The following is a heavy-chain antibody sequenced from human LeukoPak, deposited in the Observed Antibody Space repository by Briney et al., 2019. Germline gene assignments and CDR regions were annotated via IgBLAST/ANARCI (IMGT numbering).Heavy chain of an antibody. Sequence: PSETLSLTCAVSGGSISSYYWSWIRQPPGKGLEWIGYIYYSGSTNYNPSLKSRVTISVDTSKNQFSLKLSSVTAADTAVYYCAREDYGSGSYTYWGQGTLVTVSS. J-gene: IGHJ4*02. CDR2: IYYSGST. CDR3: AREDYGSGSYTY. D-gene: IGHD3-10*01. CDR1: GGSISSYY. V-gene: IGHV4-59*01.